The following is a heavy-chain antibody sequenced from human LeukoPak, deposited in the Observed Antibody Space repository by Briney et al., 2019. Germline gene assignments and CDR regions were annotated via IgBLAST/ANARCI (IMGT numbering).Heavy chain of an antibody. D-gene: IGHD2-15*01. V-gene: IGHV1-3*01. CDR3: ARDRGGYCSGGSCYSSFSDY. CDR1: GYTFTSYA. Sequence: ASVKVSCKASGYTFTSYAMHWVRQAPGQRLEWMGWISAGNGNTKYSQKFQGRVTITGDTSASTAYMELSSLRSEDTAVYYCARDRGGYCSGGSCYSSFSDYWGQGTLVTVSS. CDR2: ISAGNGNT. J-gene: IGHJ4*02.